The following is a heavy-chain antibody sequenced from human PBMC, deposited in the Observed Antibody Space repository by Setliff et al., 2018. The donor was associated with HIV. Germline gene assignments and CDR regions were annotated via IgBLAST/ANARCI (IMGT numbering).Heavy chain of an antibody. Sequence: SVKVSCKASGGTFSSYAISWVRQAPGQGLEWMGGIIPILGIANYAQKFQGRVTITADKSTSTAYMELSSLRSEDTAVYYCARGGPMDLWSDYWGQGTLVTVSS. CDR1: GGTFSSYA. CDR3: ARGGPMDLWSDY. CDR2: IIPILGIA. J-gene: IGHJ4*02. D-gene: IGHD3-10*01. V-gene: IGHV1-69*10.